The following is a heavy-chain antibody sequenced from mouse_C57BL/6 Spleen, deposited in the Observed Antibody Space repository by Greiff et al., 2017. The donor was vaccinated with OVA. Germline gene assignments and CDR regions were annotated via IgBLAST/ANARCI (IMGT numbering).Heavy chain of an antibody. J-gene: IGHJ4*01. CDR2: INPNNGGT. Sequence: EVQLQQSGPELVKPGASVKISCKASGYTFTDYYMNWVKQSPGKSLEWIGDINPNNGGTSYNQTFKGKATLTVDKSSSTAYMGLRSLTSEDSAVYYCARQGISIYAMDYWGQGTSVTVSS. V-gene: IGHV1-26*01. CDR3: ARQGISIYAMDY. CDR1: GYTFTDYY. D-gene: IGHD2-10*02.